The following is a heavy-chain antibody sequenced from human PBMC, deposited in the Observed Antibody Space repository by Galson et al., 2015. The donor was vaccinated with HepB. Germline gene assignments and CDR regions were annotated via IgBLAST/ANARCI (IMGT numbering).Heavy chain of an antibody. CDR1: GFTVSSNY. CDR3: ARDSGNSYGFDY. V-gene: IGHV3-66*01. D-gene: IGHD5-18*01. J-gene: IGHJ4*02. CDR2: IYSGGST. Sequence: SLRLSCAASGFTVSSNYMSWVRQAPGKGLEWVSVIYSGGSTYYADSVKGRFTISRDNSKNTLYLQMNSLRAEDTAVYYCARDSGNSYGFDYWGQGTLVTVSS.